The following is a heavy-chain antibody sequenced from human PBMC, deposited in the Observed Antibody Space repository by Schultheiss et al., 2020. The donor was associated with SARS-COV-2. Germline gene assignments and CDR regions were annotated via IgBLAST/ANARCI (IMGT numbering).Heavy chain of an antibody. Sequence: GESLKISCAASGFTFSDYYMSWIRQAPGKGLEWGGRIKSKTDGGTTDYAAPVKGRFTISRDNSKNTLYLQMNSLRAEDTAVYYCAWGPFGSSSNRYWFDPWGQGTLVTVSS. CDR1: GFTFSDYY. J-gene: IGHJ5*02. CDR3: AWGPFGSSSNRYWFDP. D-gene: IGHD6-6*01. V-gene: IGHV3-15*05. CDR2: IKSKTDGGTT.